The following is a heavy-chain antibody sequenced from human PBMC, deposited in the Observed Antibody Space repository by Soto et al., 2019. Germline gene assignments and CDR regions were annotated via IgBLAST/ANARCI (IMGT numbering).Heavy chain of an antibody. CDR3: VKDSRPNRGWFGP. J-gene: IGHJ5*02. CDR1: GCNFYNYA. Sequence: GGSLRRSCAASGCNFYNYAITCVRLAPGKGLEWVSGISGDGTRTYYGDSVKGRFTISRDNSKNTVFLQMNSLRAEDTALYYCVKDSRPNRGWFGPCGQGTRVTVSS. D-gene: IGHD1-1*01. V-gene: IGHV3-23*01. CDR2: ISGDGTRT.